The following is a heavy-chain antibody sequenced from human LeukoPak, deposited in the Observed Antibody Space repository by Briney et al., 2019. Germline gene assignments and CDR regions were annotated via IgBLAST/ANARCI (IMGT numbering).Heavy chain of an antibody. V-gene: IGHV3-33*01. J-gene: IGHJ4*02. CDR2: IWYDGSNK. D-gene: IGHD4-23*01. CDR1: GFTFSSYG. Sequence: PAGGSLRLSCAASGFTFSSYGMHWVRQAPGKGLEWVAVIWYDGSNKYYADSVKGRFTISRDNSKNTLYLQMNSLRAEDTAVYYCARGDYGGTGVSGYWGQGTLVTVSS. CDR3: ARGDYGGTGVSGY.